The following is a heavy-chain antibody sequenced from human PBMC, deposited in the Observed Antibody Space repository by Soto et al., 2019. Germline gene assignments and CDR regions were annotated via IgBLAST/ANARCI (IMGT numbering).Heavy chain of an antibody. Sequence: EVQLVESGGGLVQPGGSLRLSCVASGFTFSNYWMYWVRQAPGEGLVWVSRINNDGSVSSYADSVKGRLTISRDNVKNSTYLQMDSLRAEDTAVYYCARGDGVGGTCYSLAGSFYYYMDVWGKGTTVTVFS. CDR1: GFTFSNYW. V-gene: IGHV3-74*01. J-gene: IGHJ6*03. D-gene: IGHD2-15*01. CDR3: ARGDGVGGTCYSLAGSFYYYMDV. CDR2: INNDGSVS.